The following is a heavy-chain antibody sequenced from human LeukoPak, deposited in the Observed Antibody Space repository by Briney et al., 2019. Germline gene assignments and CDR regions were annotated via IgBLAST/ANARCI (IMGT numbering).Heavy chain of an antibody. J-gene: IGHJ4*02. CDR1: GFTFSNYN. CDR2: ISSSSTYI. D-gene: IGHD3-22*01. V-gene: IGHV3-21*01. CDR3: VTDGADYYDSTGYPIYFDY. Sequence: AGGSLGLSWAASGFTFSNYNMNWVRQAPGKGLDWVSCISSSSTYIYYADSVKGRFTISRDNAKNSLYLQMNSLRAEDTAVYYCVTDGADYYDSTGYPIYFDYWGQGTLVTVSS.